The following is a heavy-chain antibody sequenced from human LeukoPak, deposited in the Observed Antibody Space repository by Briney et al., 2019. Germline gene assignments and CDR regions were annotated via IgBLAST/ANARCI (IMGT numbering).Heavy chain of an antibody. D-gene: IGHD6-13*01. CDR2: ISAYNGDT. CDR1: GYTFTNYG. V-gene: IGHV1-18*01. J-gene: IGHJ4*02. CDR3: AVRNTSSWSPFDF. Sequence: GASVKVSCKASGYTFTNYGISWVRQAPGQGLEWMGWISAYNGDTNYAQKLQGRVTMTTDRSTRTAYMELRSLRSDDTAIYYCAVRNTSSWSPFDFWGRGTLVTVSS.